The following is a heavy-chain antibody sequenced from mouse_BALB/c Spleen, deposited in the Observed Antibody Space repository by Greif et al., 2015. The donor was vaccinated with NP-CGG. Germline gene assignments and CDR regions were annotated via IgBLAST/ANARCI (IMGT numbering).Heavy chain of an antibody. CDR3: TTAWTY. J-gene: IGHJ3*01. V-gene: IGHV6-6*02. CDR1: GFAFSNYW. Sequence: EVQGVESGGGLVQPGGCLKLSCVASGFAFSNYWMNWVRLSPGKGLEWVAELSLKSNNYATHYAESAKGMFTISRDDSKRSVYLQMNNLIAEDTGSYYCTTAWTYWGQGTPVTDSA. CDR2: LSLKSNNYAT.